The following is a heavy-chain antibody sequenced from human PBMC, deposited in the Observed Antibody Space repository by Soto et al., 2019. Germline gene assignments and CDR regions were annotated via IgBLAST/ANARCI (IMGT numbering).Heavy chain of an antibody. Sequence: GGSLRLSCEASGFIFSAYWMSWVRQAPGKGLEWVANIKEDGSEKNYVDSVKGRFTISRDNAKNSVHLQMNSLRAEDTAVYYCAKDRGYSNPSEFDYWGQGTLVTVSS. J-gene: IGHJ4*02. CDR3: AKDRGYSNPSEFDY. D-gene: IGHD4-4*01. V-gene: IGHV3-7*01. CDR1: GFIFSAYW. CDR2: IKEDGSEK.